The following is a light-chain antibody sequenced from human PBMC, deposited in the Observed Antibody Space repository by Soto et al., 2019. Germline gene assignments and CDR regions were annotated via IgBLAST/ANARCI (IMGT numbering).Light chain of an antibody. CDR1: ESLSSAY. Sequence: EIVLTQSPGTLSLSPGERATLSCRASESLSSAYLAWYQQKPGQAPRLLLYGASTRATGIPDRFSGSGSGTEFTLTISRLEPEDLAVYYCQQYGSSPPKTFXQGTKVDIK. CDR3: QQYGSSPPKT. V-gene: IGKV3-20*01. J-gene: IGKJ1*01. CDR2: GAS.